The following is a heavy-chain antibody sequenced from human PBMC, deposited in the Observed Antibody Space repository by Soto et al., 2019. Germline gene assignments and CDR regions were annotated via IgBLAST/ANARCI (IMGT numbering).Heavy chain of an antibody. Sequence: QVQLQESGPGLVKPSQTLSLTCTVSGGSISSGGYYWSWIRQHPGKGLEWIGYIYYSGSTYYNPCLKRRVNISVGTSKNQFSLKLSSVTAADTGVYYWARSFGVAAAGPFDYWGQGTLVTVSS. CDR2: IYYSGST. J-gene: IGHJ4*02. V-gene: IGHV4-31*03. D-gene: IGHD6-13*01. CDR3: ARSFGVAAAGPFDY. CDR1: GGSISSGGYY.